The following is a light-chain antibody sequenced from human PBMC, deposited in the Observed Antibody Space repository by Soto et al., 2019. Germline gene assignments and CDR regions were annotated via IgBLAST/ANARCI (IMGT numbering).Light chain of an antibody. CDR1: QDIRNE. V-gene: IGKV1-6*01. J-gene: IGKJ1*01. Sequence: AIQMTQSPSSLSASIGDRVTITCRASQDIRNELGWYQQKPGKAPKVLISAASSLEDVVPSRFSGSGSGTDFTLTISSLRPEDFATYFCLQDYNYPRTFGQGTKVEIK. CDR2: AAS. CDR3: LQDYNYPRT.